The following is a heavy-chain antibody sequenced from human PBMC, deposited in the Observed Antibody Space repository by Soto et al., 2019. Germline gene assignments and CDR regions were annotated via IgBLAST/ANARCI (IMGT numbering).Heavy chain of an antibody. CDR1: GGSLRGHY. J-gene: IGHJ4*02. CDR3: ARAAVKLGATLFDS. CDR2: INHSGFT. V-gene: IGHV4-34*01. D-gene: IGHD1-26*01. Sequence: SETLSLTCAVSGGSLRGHYCSWMRQSPEKGLEWIGEINHSGFTNYNPTLKSRVTISRDASKNQFSLRLSSMTAADSAVYFCARAAVKLGATLFDSWGQGTLGTVSS.